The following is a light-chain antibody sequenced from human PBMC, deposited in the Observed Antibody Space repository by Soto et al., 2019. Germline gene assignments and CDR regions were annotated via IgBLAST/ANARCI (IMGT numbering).Light chain of an antibody. CDR2: AAY. CDR1: QGISSW. V-gene: IGKV1-12*01. J-gene: IGKJ4*01. CDR3: QQTTSVPLT. Sequence: DIQMTQSPSFVYASVGDRVTITCRASQGISSWLAWYQHKPGRAPKLLIHAAYSFEIGVPSRFSGCGSGTDFTLTISSLQPEDFATYYCQQTTSVPLTFGGGTKVEIK.